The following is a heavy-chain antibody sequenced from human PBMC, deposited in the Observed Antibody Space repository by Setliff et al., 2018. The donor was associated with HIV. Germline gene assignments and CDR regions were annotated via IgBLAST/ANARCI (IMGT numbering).Heavy chain of an antibody. J-gene: IGHJ5*02. CDR3: SRLTRTSSTSYKGRFDP. CDR1: DASVNSNNYY. CDR2: IYYSGAA. D-gene: IGHD6-13*01. Sequence: SETLSLTCSVSDASVNSNNYYWVWIRQTPGKGLEWIGSIYYSGAAYYNPSLKSQVSISVDTSKNQFSLSLSSVTAADTAVYFCSRLTRTSSTSYKGRFDPWGRGTLVTVSS. V-gene: IGHV4-39*01.